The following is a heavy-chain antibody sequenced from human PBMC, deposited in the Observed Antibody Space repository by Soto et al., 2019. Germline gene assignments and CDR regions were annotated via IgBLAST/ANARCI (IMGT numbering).Heavy chain of an antibody. V-gene: IGHV4-59*01. D-gene: IGHD4-4*01. Sequence: SESLSLTCTASGCSFSGYSWSWIRQPPGKGLEWIGYIYYSGSTNYNPSLKNRVTISVDPSKNQCALKLSAVTVADTAVYYCGRGYSNYYIDPWGQGTLVTVSS. CDR2: IYYSGST. CDR1: GCSFSGYS. CDR3: GRGYSNYYIDP. J-gene: IGHJ5*02.